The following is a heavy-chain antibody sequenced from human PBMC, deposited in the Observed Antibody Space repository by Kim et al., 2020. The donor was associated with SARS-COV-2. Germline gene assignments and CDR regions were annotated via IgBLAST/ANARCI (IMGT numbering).Heavy chain of an antibody. CDR2: IYSGDST. J-gene: IGHJ6*02. V-gene: IGHV3-53*04. CDR3: AKDLKKGYYDYGMDV. Sequence: GGSLRLSCAASGFAVSSSHMSWVRQAPGKGLEWVAVIYSGDSTYYVDSVKGRFTISRHNSKNTLYLQMNSLRAEDTAVYYCAKDLKKGYYDYGMDVWGQG. CDR1: GFAVSSSH.